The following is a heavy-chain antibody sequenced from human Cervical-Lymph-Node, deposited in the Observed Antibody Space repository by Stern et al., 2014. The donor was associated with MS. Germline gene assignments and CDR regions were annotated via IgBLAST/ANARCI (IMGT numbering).Heavy chain of an antibody. CDR3: ARTRYSSSWYTFDP. CDR1: GYSFTSYW. V-gene: IGHV5-51*01. Sequence: VQLVQSAAAVKKPGESLKISCTGSGYSFTSYWIAWGRHLPGKGLAWMGIVHPGGPDTRYHTSSPAQASISTEQATSTPYLQWSSLKASDTAMYYCARTRYSSSWYTFDPWGQGTLVTVSS. CDR2: VHPGGPDT. D-gene: IGHD6-13*01. J-gene: IGHJ5*02.